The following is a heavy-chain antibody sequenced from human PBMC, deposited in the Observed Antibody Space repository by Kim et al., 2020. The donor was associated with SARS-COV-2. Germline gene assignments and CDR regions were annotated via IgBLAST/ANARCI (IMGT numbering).Heavy chain of an antibody. Sequence: ASVKVSCKTSGDTFSNYGFSWVRQAPGQGLEWMGWISAYNDNTNYAENFQGRLFMTTDTATRTAYMDLRSLTSDDTDDYYCAREGYYHGVGPYSPTKYYG. CDR3: AREGYYHGVGPYSPTKYYG. CDR1: GDTFSNYG. CDR2: ISAYNDNT. J-gene: IGHJ6*01. D-gene: IGHD3-10*01. V-gene: IGHV1-18*01.